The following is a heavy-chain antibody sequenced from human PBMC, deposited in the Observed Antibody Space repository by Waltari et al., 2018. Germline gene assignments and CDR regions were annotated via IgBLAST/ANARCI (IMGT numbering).Heavy chain of an antibody. V-gene: IGHV3-21*01. D-gene: IGHD3-10*01. CDR1: GFPFSSYS. CDR3: ARDPLHYYGSGSLYYFDY. CDR2: ITSSSSYI. J-gene: IGHJ4*02. Sequence: EVQLVESGGGLVKPGGSLSLSCQASGFPFSSYSMTWVSQAPGKGLEWVSCITSSSSYIYYTDSVKGRFTISRDNAKNSLYLQMNSLRAEDTAVYYCARDPLHYYGSGSLYYFDYWGQGTLVTVSS.